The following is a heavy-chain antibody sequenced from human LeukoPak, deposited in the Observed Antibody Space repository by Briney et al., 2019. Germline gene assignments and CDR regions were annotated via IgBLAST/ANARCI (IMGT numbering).Heavy chain of an antibody. CDR3: ARVRSWNYGEHWFDP. J-gene: IGHJ5*02. Sequence: GGSLRLSCAASGFTFSDYYMSWIRQAPGKGLEWVSYISSSGSTIYYADSVKGRFTISRDNAKNSLYLKMNSLRAEDTAVYYCARVRSWNYGEHWFDPWGQGTLVTVSS. V-gene: IGHV3-11*01. CDR2: ISSSGSTI. D-gene: IGHD1-7*01. CDR1: GFTFSDYY.